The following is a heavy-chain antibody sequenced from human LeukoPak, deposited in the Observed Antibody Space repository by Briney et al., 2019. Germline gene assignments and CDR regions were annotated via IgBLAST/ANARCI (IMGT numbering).Heavy chain of an antibody. D-gene: IGHD3-3*01. CDR1: GYTFTNYS. CDR2: ISAYSGNT. CDR3: ARATYYDFRNWFDP. J-gene: IGHJ5*02. V-gene: IGHV1-18*01. Sequence: ASVKVSCKASGYTFTNYSISWVRQAPGQGLEWMGWISAYSGNTNYAQKLQGRVTMTTDTSTSTAYMELRSLRSEDTAVYYCARATYYDFRNWFDPWGQGTLVTVSS.